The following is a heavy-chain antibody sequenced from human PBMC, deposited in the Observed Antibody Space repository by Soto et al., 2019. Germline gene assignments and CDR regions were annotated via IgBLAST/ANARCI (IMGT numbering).Heavy chain of an antibody. J-gene: IGHJ6*02. CDR3: ARPYCRSTRCYLYYYGMDV. CDR1: GFTFSMSA. D-gene: IGHD2-2*01. V-gene: IGHV3-30-3*01. CDR2: ISSDGSHQ. Sequence: QVQVVESGGGVVQPGTSLRLSCAASGFTFSMSAIHWVRQAPGKGLEWVAVISSDGSHQYYADSVRGRFTISRDNPKNTLYLQMNSLRAEDTAVYYCARPYCRSTRCYLYYYGMDVWGPGTTVTVSS.